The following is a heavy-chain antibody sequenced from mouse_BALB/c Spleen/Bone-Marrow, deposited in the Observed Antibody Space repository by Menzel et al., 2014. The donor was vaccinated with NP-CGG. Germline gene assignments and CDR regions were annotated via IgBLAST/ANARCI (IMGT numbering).Heavy chain of an antibody. CDR2: IRNKANGYTA. CDR3: ARYDVYYYFDY. Sequence: EVQLQESGGGLVQPGGSLRLSCATSGFTFTDYYMSWVRQPPGKALEWLVFIRNKANGYTAEYSASVEGRFTISRDNSQSILYLQMNTLRAEDSATYYCARYDVYYYFDYWGQGTTLTVSS. D-gene: IGHD2-3*01. CDR1: GFTFTDYY. V-gene: IGHV7-3*02. J-gene: IGHJ2*01.